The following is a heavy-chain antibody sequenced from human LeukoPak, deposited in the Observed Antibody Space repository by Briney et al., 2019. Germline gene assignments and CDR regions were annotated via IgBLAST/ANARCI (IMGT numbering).Heavy chain of an antibody. V-gene: IGHV3-7*01. J-gene: IGHJ4*02. Sequence: GGSLRLSCTGSAFTFSSGWMSWVRLAPGKGLEWLAIIKEDGSEKHYLDSVKDRFTISRDYAKKSFYLQVDNLRAEDTALYYCARGGGYLHDSWGQGTLVTVSS. CDR3: ARGGGYLHDS. D-gene: IGHD2-15*01. CDR1: AFTFSSGW. CDR2: IKEDGSEK.